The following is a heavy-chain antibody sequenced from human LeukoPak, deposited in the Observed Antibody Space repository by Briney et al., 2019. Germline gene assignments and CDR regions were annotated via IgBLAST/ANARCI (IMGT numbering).Heavy chain of an antibody. D-gene: IGHD6-19*01. Sequence: GGSLRLSCAASGFTFRKYWLHWVRQAPGKGLVWVSRINPDDGSTSYADSVKGRFTISRDNAKSTLYLQMNSLRAEDTAVYYCAKDRASGSGSYSYRGFDHWGQGTLVTVSS. CDR2: INPDDGST. CDR1: GFTFRKYW. CDR3: AKDRASGSGSYSYRGFDH. J-gene: IGHJ5*02. V-gene: IGHV3-74*01.